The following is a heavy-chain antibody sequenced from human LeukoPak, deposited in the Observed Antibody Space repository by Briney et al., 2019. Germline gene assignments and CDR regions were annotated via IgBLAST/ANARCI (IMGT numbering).Heavy chain of an antibody. CDR3: ARGDYDSSGYYSLFDY. J-gene: IGHJ4*02. CDR1: GFTFSSYG. Sequence: GGSLRLSCAASGFTFSSYGMHWVRQAPGKGLEWVAFIRYDGSNKYYADSVKGRFTISRDNSKNTLYLQMNSLRAEDTAVYYCARGDYDSSGYYSLFDYWGQGTLVTVSS. D-gene: IGHD3-22*01. CDR2: IRYDGSNK. V-gene: IGHV3-30*02.